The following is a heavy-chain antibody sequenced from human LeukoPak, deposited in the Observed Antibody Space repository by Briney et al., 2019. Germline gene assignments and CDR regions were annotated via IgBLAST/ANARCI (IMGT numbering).Heavy chain of an antibody. J-gene: IGHJ6*03. V-gene: IGHV4-59*12. CDR1: GGSISSYY. CDR2: IYYSGST. CDR3: ARDGRGLGFYYYYMDV. Sequence: PSETLSLTCTVSGGSISSYYWSWIRQPPGKGLEWIGYIYYSGSTYYNPSLKSRVTISVDTSKNQFSLKLSSVTAADTAVYYCARDGRGLGFYYYYMDVWGKGTTVTVSS.